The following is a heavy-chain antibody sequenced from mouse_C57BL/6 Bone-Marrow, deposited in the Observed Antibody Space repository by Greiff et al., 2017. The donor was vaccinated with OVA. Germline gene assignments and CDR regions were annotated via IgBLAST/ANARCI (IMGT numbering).Heavy chain of an antibody. CDR1: GFSLNTSNMG. J-gene: IGHJ4*01. V-gene: IGHV8-12*01. Sequence: QVTLKESGPGILQSSQTLSLTCSFFGFSLNTSNMGVRWIRQPSGKGLEWLAHIYWDDDKRYNPSLKSRLTISKHTSRNQVFLKITSVDTAYTATYYSARRGSYGTRGYYAMHYWGQGTSVTVSS. CDR3: ARRGSYGTRGYYAMHY. D-gene: IGHD1-1*01. CDR2: IYWDDDK.